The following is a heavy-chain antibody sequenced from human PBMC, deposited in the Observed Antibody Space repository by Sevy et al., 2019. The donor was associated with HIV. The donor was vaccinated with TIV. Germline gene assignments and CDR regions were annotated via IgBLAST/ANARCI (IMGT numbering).Heavy chain of an antibody. V-gene: IGHV3-21*01. Sequence: GGSLRLSCAASGFTFSSYSMNWVRQAPGKGLEWVSSISSSSSYIYYADSVKGRFTISRDNAKNSLYLQMNSLRAEDTAVYYCAIDRRILGDFCVWGQGTTVTVSS. CDR2: ISSSSSYI. J-gene: IGHJ6*02. CDR1: GFTFSSYS. D-gene: IGHD3-3*01. CDR3: AIDRRILGDFCV.